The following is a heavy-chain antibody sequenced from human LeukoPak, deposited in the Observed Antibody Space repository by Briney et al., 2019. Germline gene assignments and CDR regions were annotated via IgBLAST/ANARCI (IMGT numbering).Heavy chain of an antibody. CDR3: ARAPGYRSFLDY. D-gene: IGHD5-12*01. Sequence: PGGSLRLSCAASGFTFSSYSMNWVRQAAGKGLEWVSFISGGSSYIYYADSVKGRFTISRDNAKNSLYLQMNSLRAEDMAVYYCARAPGYRSFLDYWGQGTLVTVSS. V-gene: IGHV3-21*06. J-gene: IGHJ4*02. CDR1: GFTFSSYS. CDR2: ISGGSSYI.